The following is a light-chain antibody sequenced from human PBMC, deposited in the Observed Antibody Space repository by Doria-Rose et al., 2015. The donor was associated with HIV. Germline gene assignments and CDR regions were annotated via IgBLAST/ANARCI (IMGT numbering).Light chain of an antibody. CDR1: QSFSSTY. CDR2: DGS. Sequence: TQSPGTLSLPPGERATLSCRASQSFSSTYLAWYQQKPGQAPSLLIYDGSNRATGIPDRFSASGSGTDFTLTINRLEPEDFALYYCHQYGTSWTFGQGTKVEI. CDR3: HQYGTSWT. V-gene: IGKV3-20*01. J-gene: IGKJ1*01.